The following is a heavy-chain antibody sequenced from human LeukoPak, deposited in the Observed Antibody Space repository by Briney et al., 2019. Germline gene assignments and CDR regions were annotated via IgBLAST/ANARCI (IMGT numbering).Heavy chain of an antibody. Sequence: SQTLSLTCTVSGGSISNGDYYWSWIRQPPGKGLEWIGYIYYSGSTYYNPSLKSRVTISVDTSKNQFSLKLSSVTAADTAVYYCARGALGGDLDYWGQGTLVTVSS. CDR1: GGSISNGDYY. D-gene: IGHD2-21*02. CDR3: ARGALGGDLDY. V-gene: IGHV4-30-4*08. J-gene: IGHJ4*02. CDR2: IYYSGST.